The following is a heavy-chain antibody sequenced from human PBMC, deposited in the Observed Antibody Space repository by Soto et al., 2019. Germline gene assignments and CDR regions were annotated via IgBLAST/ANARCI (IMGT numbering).Heavy chain of an antibody. J-gene: IGHJ5*02. D-gene: IGHD3-16*01. Sequence: SETLSLTCAVSGGSISSGGYSWSWIRQPPGKGLEWIGYIYHSGSTFYNPSLKSRVTISIDKSKNQFSLKLGSVTAADTAVYYCARVVVPRPIWGYNSFDPPGPVPLVTLSS. CDR1: GGSISSGGYS. CDR3: ARVVVPRPIWGYNSFDP. CDR2: IYHSGST. V-gene: IGHV4-30-2*01.